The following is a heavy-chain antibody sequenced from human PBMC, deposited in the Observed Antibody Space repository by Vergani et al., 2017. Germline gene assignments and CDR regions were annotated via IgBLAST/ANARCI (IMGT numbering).Heavy chain of an antibody. D-gene: IGHD2-21*02. CDR1: GYSFTSYW. Sequence: EVQLVQSGAEVKKPGESLKISCKGSGYSFTSYWIGWVRQMPGKGLEWMGIIYPGDSDTRYSPSFQGQVTISADKSISTAYLQWSSLKASDTAMYYCARHGEDKNCGGDCYSGCYYGMDVWGQGTTVTVSS. J-gene: IGHJ6*02. CDR3: ARHGEDKNCGGDCYSGCYYGMDV. V-gene: IGHV5-51*01. CDR2: IYPGDSDT.